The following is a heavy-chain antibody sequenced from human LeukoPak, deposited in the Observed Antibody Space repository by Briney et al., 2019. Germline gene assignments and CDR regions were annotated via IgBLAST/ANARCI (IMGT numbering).Heavy chain of an antibody. D-gene: IGHD3-16*01. CDR2: MTSNSGNT. V-gene: IGHV1-8*01. J-gene: IGHJ2*01. CDR3: ARGPPSWGFDL. CDR1: GYTFTSYD. Sequence: ASVKVSCKTSGYTFTSYDINWVRQATGQGLEWMGWMTSNSGNTGYAQKFQGRVTMTRDTSISTAYMELSSLRSEDTAVYYCARGPPSWGFDLWGRGTLVTVSS.